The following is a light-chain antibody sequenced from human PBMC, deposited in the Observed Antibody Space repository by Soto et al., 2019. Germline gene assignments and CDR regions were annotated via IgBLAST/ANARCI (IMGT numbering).Light chain of an antibody. V-gene: IGLV2-14*01. CDR2: EVS. J-gene: IGLJ3*02. Sequence: QSALAQPACVSGSPGQSITISWAGTSGDVGAYNYVSWYQHHPDKAPKLMIFEVSDRPSGVSNRFSGSNSGNTASLAISGLQAEDETDYFCSSYTSTRSLVFGGGTKVIVL. CDR3: SSYTSTRSLV. CDR1: SGDVGAYNY.